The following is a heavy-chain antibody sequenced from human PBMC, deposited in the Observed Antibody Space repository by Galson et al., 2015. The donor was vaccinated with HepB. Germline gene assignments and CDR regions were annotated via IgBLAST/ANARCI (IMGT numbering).Heavy chain of an antibody. V-gene: IGHV1-2*02. CDR3: ARDFVVGRRGVDYYFYGMDV. CDR2: INPNSGGT. CDR1: GYTFTGQY. D-gene: IGHD2-21*01. Sequence: SVKVSCKASGYTFTGQYMHWVRQAPGQGLEWMGWINPNSGGTNYAQKFQGRVTMTRDTSISTAYMELSRLKYDDTAVYYCARDFVVGRRGVDYYFYGMDVWGQGTTVTVSS. J-gene: IGHJ6*02.